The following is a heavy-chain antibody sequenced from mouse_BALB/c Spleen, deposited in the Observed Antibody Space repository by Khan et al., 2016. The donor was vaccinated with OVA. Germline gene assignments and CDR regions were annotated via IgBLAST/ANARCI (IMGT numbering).Heavy chain of an antibody. D-gene: IGHD1-1*01. V-gene: IGHV3-1*02. J-gene: IGHJ1*01. CDR1: GYSITSGYS. CDR2: IHYSGST. CDR3: ARSGTTVVAYWYFDV. Sequence: EVQLVESGPDLVKPSQSLSLTCTVTGYSITSGYSWHWIRQFPGNKLEWMGYIHYSGSTNYNPSLKSRISITRDTSKNQFFLRLNSVTTEDTVTYYCARSGTTVVAYWYFDVWGAGTAVTVSS.